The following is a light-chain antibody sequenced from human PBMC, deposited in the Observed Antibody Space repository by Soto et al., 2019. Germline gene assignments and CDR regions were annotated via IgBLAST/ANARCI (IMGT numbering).Light chain of an antibody. J-gene: IGKJ3*01. CDR2: GAS. CDR3: HQYGGSPLT. V-gene: IGKV3-15*01. CDR1: QSVSSN. Sequence: EVVMTQSPDILSVPPGERATLSCRASQSVSSNLAWYQQKPGQAPRLLIYGASTRATGIPARFSGSGSGTEFSLSISSLQSEDFAVYYCHQYGGSPLTFGPGTKVDIK.